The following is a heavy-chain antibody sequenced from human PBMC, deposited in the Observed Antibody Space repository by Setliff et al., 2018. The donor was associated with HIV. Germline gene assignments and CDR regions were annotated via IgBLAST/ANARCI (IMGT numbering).Heavy chain of an antibody. J-gene: IGHJ4*02. Sequence: KASETLSLTCTVSGGSISSFYWSWIRQPPGTGLEWIGYIYHSGSTNYNPSLKSRVTISVDTSKNQFSLKLSSVAAADTAVYYCARVVAPTKTFGGVIAPYFDYWGQGTQVTVSS. V-gene: IGHV4-59*01. D-gene: IGHD3-16*02. CDR3: ARVVAPTKTFGGVIAPYFDY. CDR2: IYHSGST. CDR1: GGSISSFY.